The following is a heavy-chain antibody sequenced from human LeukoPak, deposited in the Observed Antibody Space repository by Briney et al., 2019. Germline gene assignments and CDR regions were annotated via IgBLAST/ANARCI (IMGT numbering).Heavy chain of an antibody. CDR3: ARVGGSGSYWYFDL. D-gene: IGHD3-16*01. CDR2: ISGSGGNA. Sequence: GGSLRLSCAASGFIFSNYAMSWVRQAPGKGLEWVSTISGSGGNANCADSVKGRFTVSRDNSKNTLYLQMGSLTVEDMAVYYCARVGGSGSYWYFDLWGRGTLVTVSS. CDR1: GFIFSNYA. J-gene: IGHJ2*01. V-gene: IGHV3-23*01.